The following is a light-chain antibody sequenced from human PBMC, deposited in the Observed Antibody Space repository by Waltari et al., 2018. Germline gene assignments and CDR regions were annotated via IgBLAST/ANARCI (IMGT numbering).Light chain of an antibody. CDR3: QQYYSTPLT. Sequence: DIVMTQSPDSLAVSLGERATINCKSSQSVLYSSNNKNYLAWYQQQPGQPPQLLIYWASTLESGVPDRFSGSGSGTDFTLTISSLQAEDVAVYYCQQYYSTPLTFGGGTKVEIK. V-gene: IGKV4-1*01. CDR2: WAS. J-gene: IGKJ4*01. CDR1: QSVLYSSNNKNY.